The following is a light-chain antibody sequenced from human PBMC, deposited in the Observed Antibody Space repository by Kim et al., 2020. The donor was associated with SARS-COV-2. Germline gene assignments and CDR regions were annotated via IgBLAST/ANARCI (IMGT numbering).Light chain of an antibody. Sequence: ASVGDNLAITCRASRSINNWLDWYQQKPGKAPILLIYKASTLESGVPSRFSGSGCQTEFTLTISSLQPDDFATNFCQQYNSYSGTFGQGTKVDIK. CDR3: QQYNSYSGT. V-gene: IGKV1-5*03. CDR2: KAS. J-gene: IGKJ1*01. CDR1: RSINNW.